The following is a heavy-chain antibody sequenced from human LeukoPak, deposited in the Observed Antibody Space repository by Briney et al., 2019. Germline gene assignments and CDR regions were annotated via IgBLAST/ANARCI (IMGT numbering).Heavy chain of an antibody. CDR1: GFTFSNYW. V-gene: IGHV3-7*01. CDR2: IKQDGSEK. J-gene: IGHJ4*02. CDR3: AKPHFDD. Sequence: GGSLRLSCAASGFTFSNYWMTWVRQAPGKGLEWVGNIKQDGSEKYYADSVKGRFTISRDNSKNTLYLQMNSLRAGDTAVYYCAKPHFDDWGQGTLVTVSS.